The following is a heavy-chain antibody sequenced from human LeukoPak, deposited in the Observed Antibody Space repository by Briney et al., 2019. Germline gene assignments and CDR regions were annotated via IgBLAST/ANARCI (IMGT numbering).Heavy chain of an antibody. J-gene: IGHJ6*03. V-gene: IGHV1-8*01. CDR1: GYTFTSYD. Sequence: ASVKVSCKASGYTFTSYDINWVRQATGQGLEWMGWMNPNRGNTGYAQKFQGRVTMTRNTSISTAYTELSSLRSEDTAVYYCARDLGYCSSASCLYSYYYYMDVWGKGTTVTVSS. D-gene: IGHD2-2*01. CDR2: MNPNRGNT. CDR3: ARDLGYCSSASCLYSYYYYMDV.